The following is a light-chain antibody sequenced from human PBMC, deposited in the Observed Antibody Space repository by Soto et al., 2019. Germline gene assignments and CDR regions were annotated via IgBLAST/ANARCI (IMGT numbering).Light chain of an antibody. J-gene: IGKJ1*01. CDR1: QSISSW. Sequence: DIQMPQSPSTLSASVGDRVTITCRASQSISSWLAWYQQKPGKAPKLLIYDASSLESGVPSRFSGSGAGTEFTLTISSLQPDDFATYYCQQYNSYPKTFGQGTKVESK. CDR3: QQYNSYPKT. CDR2: DAS. V-gene: IGKV1-5*01.